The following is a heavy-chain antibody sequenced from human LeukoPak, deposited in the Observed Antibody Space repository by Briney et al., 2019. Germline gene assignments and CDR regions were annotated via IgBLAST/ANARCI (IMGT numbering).Heavy chain of an antibody. CDR1: GFTSSDYW. J-gene: IGHJ4*02. D-gene: IGHD3-3*01. CDR3: TTGWSHGH. V-gene: IGHV3-7*01. Sequence: PGGSLRLSCAASGFTSSDYWMAWVRQAPGKGLEWVGNTNENGGAQFYVDSVKGRFTVTRDNAKNSVYLQMESLGVDDSGVYYCTTGWSHGHWGQGVLVTVSS. CDR2: TNENGGAQ.